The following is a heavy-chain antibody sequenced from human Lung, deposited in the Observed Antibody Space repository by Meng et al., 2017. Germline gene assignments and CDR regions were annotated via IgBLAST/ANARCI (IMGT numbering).Heavy chain of an antibody. D-gene: IGHD6-13*01. V-gene: IGHV3-15*01. CDR2: IKSNSDGGTT. CDR1: GFSFTDAW. J-gene: IGHJ4*02. CDR3: ATGAAAADH. Sequence: VGVGGGLVKPGGSLRLACVASGFSFTDAWMSWVCQAPGKGLEWVGRIKSNSDGGTTDYAAPVKGRFTISRDDSKNTLYLQMNSLITEDTAVYFCATGAAAADHWGQGTLVTVSS.